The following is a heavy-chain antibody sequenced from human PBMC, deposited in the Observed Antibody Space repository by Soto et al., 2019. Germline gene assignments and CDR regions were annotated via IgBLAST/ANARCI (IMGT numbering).Heavy chain of an antibody. D-gene: IGHD2-8*01. CDR1: GGSISSGDYY. CDR2: IYYSGST. J-gene: IGHJ6*02. V-gene: IGHV4-30-4*01. CDR3: ATLLASAGGYAIVYGMDV. Sequence: SETLSLTCTVSGGSISSGDYYWSWIRQPPGKGLEWIGYIYYSGSTYYNPSLKSRVTISVDTSKNQFPLKLSSVTAADTAVYYCATLLASAGGYAIVYGMDVWGQGTTVTVSS.